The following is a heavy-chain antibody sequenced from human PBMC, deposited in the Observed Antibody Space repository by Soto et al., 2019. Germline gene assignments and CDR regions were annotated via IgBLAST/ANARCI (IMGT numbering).Heavy chain of an antibody. V-gene: IGHV3-7*01. Sequence: PGGSLRLSCAGSQFTFSNYWMNWVRQAPGKGLEWVANINHDGSEKYYVDSVKGRFTISRDIAKNSLFLQMNSLRADDTAVYYCARASPGMDVWSQGTTVTVSS. CDR3: ARASPGMDV. J-gene: IGHJ6*02. CDR1: QFTFSNYW. CDR2: INHDGSEK.